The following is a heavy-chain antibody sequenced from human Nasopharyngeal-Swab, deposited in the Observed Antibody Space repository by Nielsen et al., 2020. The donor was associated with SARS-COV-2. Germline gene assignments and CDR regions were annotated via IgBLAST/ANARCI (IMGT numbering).Heavy chain of an antibody. CDR3: ARDRGGSWYDHYYYYGMDV. V-gene: IGHV3-33*01. J-gene: IGHJ6*02. Sequence: GESLKISCAASGFTFSSYGMHWVRQAPGKGLEWVAVIWYDGSNKYYADSVKGRFTISRDNSKNTLYLQMNSLRAEDTAVYYCARDRGGSWYDHYYYYGMDVWGQGTTVTRLL. CDR1: GFTFSSYG. CDR2: IWYDGSNK. D-gene: IGHD6-13*01.